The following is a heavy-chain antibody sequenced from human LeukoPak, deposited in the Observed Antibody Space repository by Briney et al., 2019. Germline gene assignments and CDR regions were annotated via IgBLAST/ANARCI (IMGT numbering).Heavy chain of an antibody. J-gene: IGHJ4*02. V-gene: IGHV4-39*01. CDR2: IYYSGST. D-gene: IGHD6-6*01. Sequence: PSETLSLTCTVSGGSLSSSTYFWGWIRQPPGKGLEWIGSIYYSGSTFYNPSLKSRVTISVDTSKNRFSLKLTSVTAADTAVYYCARQGGYIISSFDSWGQGTLVTVSS. CDR1: GGSLSSSTYF. CDR3: ARQGGYIISSFDS.